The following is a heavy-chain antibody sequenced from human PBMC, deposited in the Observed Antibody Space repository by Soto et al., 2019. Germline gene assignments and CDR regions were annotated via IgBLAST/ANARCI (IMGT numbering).Heavy chain of an antibody. CDR1: GYTFTSYG. Sequence: QVQQVQSGAEVKRPGASAKVSCKASGYTFTSYGISWVRQVPGQGLEWMGWISAYDGKTNYAQKFQGRVTTTTDTATSTAYMELRSLRSDDTAVYYCARHNSQWPNWFDPWGQGTLVTVSS. CDR2: ISAYDGKT. CDR3: ARHNSQWPNWFDP. D-gene: IGHD1-1*01. V-gene: IGHV1-18*01. J-gene: IGHJ5*02.